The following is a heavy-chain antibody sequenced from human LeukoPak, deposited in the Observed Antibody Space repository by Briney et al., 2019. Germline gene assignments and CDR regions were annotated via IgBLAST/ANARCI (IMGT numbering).Heavy chain of an antibody. CDR1: GHTFTSYD. J-gene: IGHJ4*02. D-gene: IGHD1-20*01. CDR3: ARGSEITGTTDY. CDR2: MNPNSGNT. Sequence: GASVKVSCKASGHTFTSYDINWVRQATGQGLEWMGWMNPNSGNTGYAQKFQGRVTMTRNTSISTAYMELSSLRSEDTAVYYCARGSEITGTTDYWGQGTLVTVSS. V-gene: IGHV1-8*01.